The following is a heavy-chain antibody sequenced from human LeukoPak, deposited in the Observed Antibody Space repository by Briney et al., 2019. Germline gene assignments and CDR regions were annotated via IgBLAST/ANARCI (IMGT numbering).Heavy chain of an antibody. V-gene: IGHV3-30-3*01. CDR3: ARVSSASYYYMDV. J-gene: IGHJ6*03. Sequence: PSGGSLRLSCAASGFTFSSYAMHWVRQAPGKGLDWVAVISHDGSTKYYADSVKGRFTISRDNSKNTLYLQMNSLRAEDTAVYYCARVSSASYYYMDVWGKGTTVTVSS. CDR1: GFTFSSYA. CDR2: ISHDGSTK.